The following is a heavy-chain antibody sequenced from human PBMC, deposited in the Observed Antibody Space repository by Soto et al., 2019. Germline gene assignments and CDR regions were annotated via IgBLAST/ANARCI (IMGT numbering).Heavy chain of an antibody. CDR3: ARSTRRDYYGSGSPFSFDY. CDR2: INPNSGGT. Sequence: ASVKVSCKASGYTFTGYYMHWVRQAPGQGLEWMGWINPNSGGTNYAQKFQGWVTMTRDTSISTAYMELSRLRSDDTAVYYRARSTRRDYYGSGSPFSFDYWGQGTLVTVSS. V-gene: IGHV1-2*04. J-gene: IGHJ4*02. CDR1: GYTFTGYY. D-gene: IGHD3-10*01.